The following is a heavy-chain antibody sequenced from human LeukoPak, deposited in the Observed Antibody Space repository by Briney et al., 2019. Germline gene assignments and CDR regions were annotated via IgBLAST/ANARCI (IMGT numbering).Heavy chain of an antibody. Sequence: GGSLRLSCAASGFTFSSYGMPWVRQAPGKGLEWVAVISYDGSNKYYADSVKGRFTISRDNSKNTLYLQMNSLRAEDTAVYYCAKGDGDYVSYFDYWGQGTLVTVSS. D-gene: IGHD4-17*01. V-gene: IGHV3-30*18. CDR3: AKGDGDYVSYFDY. CDR2: ISYDGSNK. J-gene: IGHJ4*02. CDR1: GFTFSSYG.